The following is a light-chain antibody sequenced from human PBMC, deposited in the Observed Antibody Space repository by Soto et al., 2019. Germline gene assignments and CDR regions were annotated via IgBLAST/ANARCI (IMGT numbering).Light chain of an antibody. CDR1: QSVRSN. J-gene: IGKJ1*01. V-gene: IGKV3-15*01. CDR2: GAS. Sequence: EIVMTQSPATLSVSPGERATLSCRASQSVRSNLAWYQQKPGQAPRLLIYGASTRATGIPVRFSGSGSGTEFTLTISSLQSEDFAVYYCQQYNNWRAFGQGTKVEIK. CDR3: QQYNNWRA.